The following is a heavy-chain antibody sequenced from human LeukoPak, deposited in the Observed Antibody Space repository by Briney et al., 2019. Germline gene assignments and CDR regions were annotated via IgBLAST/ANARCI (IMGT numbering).Heavy chain of an antibody. D-gene: IGHD2-2*01. V-gene: IGHV1-69*04. CDR2: IIPILRIA. CDR3: ARERVVPAAIFGAGNWFDP. CDR1: GGTFISYA. Sequence: SVKVSCKASGGTFISYAISWVRQAPGQGLEWMGRIIPILRIAHYAQKFQLRVTITADTSTSTAYMELSSLRSEDTAVYYCARERVVPAAIFGAGNWFDPWGQGTLVTVSS. J-gene: IGHJ5*02.